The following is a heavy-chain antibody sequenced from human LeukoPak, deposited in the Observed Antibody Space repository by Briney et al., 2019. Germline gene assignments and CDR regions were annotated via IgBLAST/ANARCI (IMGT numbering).Heavy chain of an antibody. D-gene: IGHD3-22*01. Sequence: SETLSLTCTVSGGSISSYYWSWIRQPPGKGLEWIGYIYYSGSTNYNPSLKSRVTISVDTSKNQFSLKLSSVTAADTAVYYCARDSNYYDSSGYRHWGQGTLVTVPS. CDR2: IYYSGST. J-gene: IGHJ4*02. V-gene: IGHV4-59*01. CDR1: GGSISSYY. CDR3: ARDSNYYDSSGYRH.